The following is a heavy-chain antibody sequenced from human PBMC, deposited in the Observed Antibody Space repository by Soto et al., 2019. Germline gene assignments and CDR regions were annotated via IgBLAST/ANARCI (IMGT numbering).Heavy chain of an antibody. D-gene: IGHD1-26*01. CDR2: IIDSGGST. Sequence: EVHLLESGGALVQPGGSLRLSCAASGFTFSSCAMGWVRQAPGKGLEWVSDIIDSGGSTYYADAVKGRFTISRDNXXSTLYLQMSSLRAEDTAVYYCGKGRSYYYYYGVDVWGQGTTVTVSS. V-gene: IGHV3-23*01. CDR1: GFTFSSCA. CDR3: GKGRSYYYYYGVDV. J-gene: IGHJ6*02.